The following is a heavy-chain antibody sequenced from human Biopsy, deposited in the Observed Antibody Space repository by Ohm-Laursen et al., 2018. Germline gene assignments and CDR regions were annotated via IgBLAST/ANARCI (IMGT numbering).Heavy chain of an antibody. CDR1: GFSISSGFH. J-gene: IGHJ4*02. D-gene: IGHD2-15*01. CDR2: IYRTGTT. V-gene: IGHV4-38-2*01. CDR3: ARMKGRGYFDY. Sequence: PSETLSLTCGVSGFSISSGFHWAWIRQPPGEGLERIGFIYRTGTTTYNPSFKSRVAMAVDTSKNQFSLTLNSVTAADTAVYYCARMKGRGYFDYWGQGTLVIVSS.